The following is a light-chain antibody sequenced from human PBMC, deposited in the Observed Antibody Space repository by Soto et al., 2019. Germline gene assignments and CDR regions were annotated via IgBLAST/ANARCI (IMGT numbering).Light chain of an antibody. Sequence: QSVLSQPASVSGSHGRSITVSCTRTSSDVGGYNYVSWYQQHPGKAPKLMIYDVSNRPSGVSNRFSGSKSGNTASLAISGLQAEDEADYYCSSYTSSSTRVFGTGTKVTVL. CDR1: SSDVGGYNY. CDR3: SSYTSSSTRV. J-gene: IGLJ1*01. V-gene: IGLV2-14*01. CDR2: DVS.